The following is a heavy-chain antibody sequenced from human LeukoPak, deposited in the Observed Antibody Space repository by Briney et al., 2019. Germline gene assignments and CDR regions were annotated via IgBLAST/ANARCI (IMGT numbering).Heavy chain of an antibody. CDR3: ARGVGYCSGGSCLRPRFDP. D-gene: IGHD2-15*01. V-gene: IGHV4-59*01. CDR2: SYYSGST. J-gene: IGHJ5*02. CDR1: GGSISSYY. Sequence: PSETLSLTCTVSGGSISSYYWSWIRQPPGKGLEWIGYSYYSGSTNYNPSLKSRVTISVDTSKNQFSLKLSSVTAADTAVYYCARGVGYCSGGSCLRPRFDPWGQGTLVTVSS.